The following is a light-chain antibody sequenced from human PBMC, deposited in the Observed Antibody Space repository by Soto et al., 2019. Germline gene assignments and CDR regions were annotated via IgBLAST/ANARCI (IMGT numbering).Light chain of an antibody. CDR2: EAT. CDR3: AVWDDSLDGVV. V-gene: IGLV2-23*01. CDR1: SSDVGAYDL. Sequence: QSALTQPASVSGSPGQSITISCTGTSSDVGAYDLVSWYQHHPGKVPKLIIYEATKWPSGVSHRFSGSKSGSTASLTISGLQAEDEADYYCAVWDDSLDGVVFGGGTKLTVL. J-gene: IGLJ2*01.